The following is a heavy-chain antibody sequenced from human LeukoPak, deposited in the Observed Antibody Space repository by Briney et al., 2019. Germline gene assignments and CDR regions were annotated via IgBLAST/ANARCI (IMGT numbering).Heavy chain of an antibody. V-gene: IGHV4-39*07. D-gene: IGHD3-16*02. Sequence: TETLSLTCTVSGGSIRSNSYYWGWIRQPPGKGLEWIGEINHSGSTNYNPSLKSRVTISVDTSKNQFSLKLSSVTAADTAVYYCARANYDYIWGSYRPTVYYFDYWGQGTLVTVSS. J-gene: IGHJ4*02. CDR1: GGSIRSNSYY. CDR3: ARANYDYIWGSYRPTVYYFDY. CDR2: INHSGST.